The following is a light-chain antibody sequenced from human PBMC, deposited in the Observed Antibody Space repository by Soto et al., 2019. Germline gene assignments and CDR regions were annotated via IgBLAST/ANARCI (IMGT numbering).Light chain of an antibody. CDR3: QQYNNWPPIT. CDR2: GAS. J-gene: IGKJ5*01. V-gene: IGKV3-15*01. CDR1: QSVSSN. Sequence: EIVMTQSPATLSVSPGERATLSCRASQSVSSNLAWYQQKPGQAPRLLIYGASTRATGIPARFRGSGSGTEFTLTISSLQSEDFAVYCCQQYNNWPPITFGQGTRLEI.